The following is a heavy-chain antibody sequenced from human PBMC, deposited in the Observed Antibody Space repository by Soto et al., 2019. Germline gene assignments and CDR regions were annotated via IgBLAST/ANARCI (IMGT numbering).Heavy chain of an antibody. J-gene: IGHJ4*02. D-gene: IGHD3-3*01. Sequence: GASVKVSCKVSGYTLTELSMHWARQAPGKGLEWMGGFDPEDGETIYAQKFQGRVTMTEDTSTDTAYMELSSLRSEDTAVYYCATAPLRFLEWLFSYWGQGTLVTVSS. CDR1: GYTLTELS. CDR3: ATAPLRFLEWLFSY. CDR2: FDPEDGET. V-gene: IGHV1-24*01.